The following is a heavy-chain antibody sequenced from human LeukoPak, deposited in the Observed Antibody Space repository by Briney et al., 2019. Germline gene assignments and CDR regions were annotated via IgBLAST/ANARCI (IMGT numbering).Heavy chain of an antibody. CDR2: IYSSGST. CDR1: GGSISSDSYY. Sequence: SETLSLTCTVSGGSISSDSYYWSWIRQPAGKGLEWIGRIYSSGSTNFNPSLKSRVTILVDTFKNQFSLKLSSVTAADTAVYSCARESWHLRTNYYYGMDVWGQGTTVTVSS. V-gene: IGHV4-61*02. D-gene: IGHD1-14*01. CDR3: ARESWHLRTNYYYGMDV. J-gene: IGHJ6*02.